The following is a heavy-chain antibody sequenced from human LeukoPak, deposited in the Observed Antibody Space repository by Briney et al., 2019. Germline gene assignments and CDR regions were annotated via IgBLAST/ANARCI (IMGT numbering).Heavy chain of an antibody. CDR2: LHRDGSV. Sequence: GGSLRLSCAASGFTVSDNNMIWVRQAPGKGLEWVSTLHRDGSVRYADSVNGRFTISRDNAKNSLYLQINSLRAEDTAVYYCARSSYSSSSSVWGQGTMVTVSS. D-gene: IGHD6-6*01. V-gene: IGHV3-53*01. CDR3: ARSSYSSSSSV. CDR1: GFTVSDNN. J-gene: IGHJ3*01.